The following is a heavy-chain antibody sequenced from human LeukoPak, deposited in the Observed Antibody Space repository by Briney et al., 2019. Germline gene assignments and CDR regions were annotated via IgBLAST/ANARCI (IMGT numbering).Heavy chain of an antibody. Sequence: GGSLRLSCAASGFIFSNAWMNWIRQAPGKGLEWVSYTSRSGGTIYYADSVKGRFTISRDNAKNSLYLQMNSLRAEDTAVYYCARAAYYYDSSGYDDAFDIWGQGTMVTVSS. V-gene: IGHV3-11*01. J-gene: IGHJ3*02. D-gene: IGHD3-22*01. CDR3: ARAAYYYDSSGYDDAFDI. CDR1: GFIFSNAW. CDR2: TSRSGGTI.